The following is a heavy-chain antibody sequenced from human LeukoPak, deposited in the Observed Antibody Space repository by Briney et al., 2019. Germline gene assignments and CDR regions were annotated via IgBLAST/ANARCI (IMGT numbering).Heavy chain of an antibody. D-gene: IGHD5-18*01. V-gene: IGHV4-61*02. CDR2: IYTSGST. J-gene: IGHJ6*02. CDR3: ARDLRGYSHGSNYYYYYGMDV. CDR1: GGSISSGSYY. Sequence: PSETLSLTCTVSGGSISSGSYYWSWIRQPAGKGLEWIGRIYTSGSTNYNPSLKSRVTISVDTSKNQFSLKLSSVTAADTAVYYCARDLRGYSHGSNYYYYYGMDVWGQGTTVTVSS.